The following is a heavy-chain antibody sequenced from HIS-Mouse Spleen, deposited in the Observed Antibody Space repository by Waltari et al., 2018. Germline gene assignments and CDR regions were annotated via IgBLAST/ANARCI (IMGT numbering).Heavy chain of an antibody. J-gene: IGHJ3*02. CDR2: IYTSGST. D-gene: IGHD3-3*01. CDR3: ARDFHDFWSGYYGGDKKHDAFDI. CDR1: GGSLSSYY. V-gene: IGHV4-4*07. Sequence: QVQLQESGPGLVKPSETLSLTCTVSGGSLSSYYWSWIRPPAGQGLAWIGRIYTSGSTNYNPSLKSRVTMSVDTSKNQFSLKLSSVTAADTAVYYCARDFHDFWSGYYGGDKKHDAFDIWGQGTMVTVSS.